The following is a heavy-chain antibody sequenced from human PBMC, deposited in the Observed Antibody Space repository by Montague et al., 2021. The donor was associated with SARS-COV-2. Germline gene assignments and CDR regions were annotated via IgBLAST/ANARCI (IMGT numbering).Heavy chain of an antibody. D-gene: IGHD3-3*01. CDR2: IYYSGST. CDR1: GGSISNYY. V-gene: IGHV4-59*01. J-gene: IGHJ1*01. Sequence: SETLSLTCTVSGGSISNYYWSWIRQPPGRGLEWIGYIYYSGSTDYSPSLKSRVTISLDTSKNQFSLKVTSVTAADTAVYYCARSSVAVSTIPLLESWGQGALVIASS. CDR3: ARSSVAVSTIPLLES.